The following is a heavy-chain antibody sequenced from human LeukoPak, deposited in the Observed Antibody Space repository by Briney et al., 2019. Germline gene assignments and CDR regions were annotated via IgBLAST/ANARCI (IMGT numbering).Heavy chain of an antibody. J-gene: IGHJ4*02. D-gene: IGHD1-26*01. CDR2: IIPIFGTA. Sequence: GASVKVSCKASGYTFTSYGISWVRQAPGQGLEWMGGIIPIFGTANYAQKFQGRVTITTDESTSTAYMELSSLRSEDTAVYYCARGVRSRVGATNGFDYWGRGTLVTVSS. CDR1: GYTFTSYG. CDR3: ARGVRSRVGATNGFDY. V-gene: IGHV1-69*05.